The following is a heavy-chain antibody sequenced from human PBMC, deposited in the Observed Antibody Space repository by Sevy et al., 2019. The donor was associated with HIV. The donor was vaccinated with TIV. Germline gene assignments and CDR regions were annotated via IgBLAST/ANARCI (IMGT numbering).Heavy chain of an antibody. J-gene: IGHJ6*02. CDR1: GGTFSSYA. CDR2: IIPIFGTA. CDR3: ARGGVVAATHSYYYYGMDV. D-gene: IGHD2-15*01. Sequence: SVKVSCKASGGTFSSYAISWVRQAPGQGLEWMGGIIPIFGTANYAQKFQGRVTITADESTSTAYMELSSLRSEDTAVYYCARGGVVAATHSYYYYGMDVWGQGTTVTVSS. V-gene: IGHV1-69*13.